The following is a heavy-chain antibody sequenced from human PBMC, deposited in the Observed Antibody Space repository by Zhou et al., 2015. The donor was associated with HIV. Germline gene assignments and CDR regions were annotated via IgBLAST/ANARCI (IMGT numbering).Heavy chain of an antibody. D-gene: IGHD3-22*01. Sequence: QVQLVQSGAEVKKPGSSVKVSCKASGGTFSSYAISWVRQAPGQGLEWMGGIIPIFGTANYAQKFQGRVTITADESTSTAYMELSSLRSEDTAVYYCARAGITMIVVPRAFDIWAKGQWSPXLQ. CDR3: ARAGITMIVVPRAFDI. CDR2: IIPIFGTA. J-gene: IGHJ3*02. CDR1: GGTFSSYA. V-gene: IGHV1-69*01.